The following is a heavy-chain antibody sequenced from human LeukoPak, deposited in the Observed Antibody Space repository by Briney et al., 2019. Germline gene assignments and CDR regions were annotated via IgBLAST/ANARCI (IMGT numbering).Heavy chain of an antibody. V-gene: IGHV3-23*01. J-gene: IGHJ4*02. D-gene: IGHD2-15*01. CDR3: ASEGPYCSGGSCYGDY. Sequence: GRSLSLSCAASGFTFTSYAMSWVRQAPGKGLEWVSAISGSGGSTYYADSVKGRFTISRDNSKNTLYLQMNSLRAEDTAVYYCASEGPYCSGGSCYGDYWGQGTLVTVSS. CDR2: ISGSGGST. CDR1: GFTFTSYA.